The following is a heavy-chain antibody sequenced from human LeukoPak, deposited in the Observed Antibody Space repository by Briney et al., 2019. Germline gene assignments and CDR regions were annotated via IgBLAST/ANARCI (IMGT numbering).Heavy chain of an antibody. CDR3: ARDRADIVATRRGIAVAGSSYFDY. D-gene: IGHD6-19*01. J-gene: IGHJ4*02. CDR2: IIPIFGTA. V-gene: IGHV1-69*06. CDR1: GGTFSSYA. Sequence: GASVKVSCKASGGTFSSYAISWVRLAPGQGLEWMGGIIPIFGTANYAQKFQGRVTITADKSTSTAYMELSSLRSEDTAVYYCARDRADIVATRRGIAVAGSSYFDYWGQGTLVTVSS.